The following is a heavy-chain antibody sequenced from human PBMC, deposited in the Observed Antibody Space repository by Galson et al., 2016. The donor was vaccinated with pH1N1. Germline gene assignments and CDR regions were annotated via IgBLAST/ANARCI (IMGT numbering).Heavy chain of an antibody. CDR2: IYLGGSLI. CDR1: GHKFTSSW. J-gene: IGHJ3*02. Sequence: QSGAEVKKPGESLKISCKGSGHKFTSSWIGWVRQMPGKGLEWMGIIYLGGSLIRYRPSFQGQVTISADKSVNIVYLEWGSLKASDTAMYYCARQNDYGDYRGDAFDIGGQGTMVTGSS. CDR3: ARQNDYGDYRGDAFDI. V-gene: IGHV5-51*01. D-gene: IGHD4-17*01.